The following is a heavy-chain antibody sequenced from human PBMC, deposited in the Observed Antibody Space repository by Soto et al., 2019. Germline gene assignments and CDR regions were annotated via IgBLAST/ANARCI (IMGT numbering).Heavy chain of an antibody. V-gene: IGHV3-9*01. CDR2: ISWNSGSI. CDR1: GFTFDDYA. Sequence: GGSLRLSCAASGFTFDDYAMHWVRQAPGKGLEWVSGISWNSGSIGYADSVKGRFTISRNNAKNSLYLQMNSLRAEDTALYYCAKDTRSSGVRGGSFDIWGQGTMVTVSS. D-gene: IGHD6-19*01. CDR3: AKDTRSSGVRGGSFDI. J-gene: IGHJ3*02.